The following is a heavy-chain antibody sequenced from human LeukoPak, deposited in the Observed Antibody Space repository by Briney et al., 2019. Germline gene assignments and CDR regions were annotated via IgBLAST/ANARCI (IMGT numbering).Heavy chain of an antibody. CDR2: IYYSGST. D-gene: IGHD3-22*01. V-gene: IGHV4-39*01. CDR3: ARGVSYYDSSGYYNEYFQH. J-gene: IGHJ1*01. CDR1: GVSISSSSYY. Sequence: SETLSLTCTVSGVSISSSSYYWGWIRQPPGKGPEWIGTIYYSGSTYYNPSLKSRLTMSVDTSKNQFSLKLSSVTAADTAVYYCARGVSYYDSSGYYNEYFQHWGQGTLVTVSS.